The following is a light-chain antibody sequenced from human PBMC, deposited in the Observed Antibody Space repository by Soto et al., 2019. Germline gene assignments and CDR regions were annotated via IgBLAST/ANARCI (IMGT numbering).Light chain of an antibody. J-gene: IGLJ2*01. CDR3: SSYTSSVTVV. Sequence: QSALTQPASVSGSPGQLITISCTGTSSDVGAYDYVSWYQQHPGKAPKLMIYDVSNRPSGVSNRFSGSKSGNTASLTISGLQAEDEADYYCSSYTSSVTVVFGGGTKLTVL. CDR2: DVS. V-gene: IGLV2-14*01. CDR1: SSDVGAYDY.